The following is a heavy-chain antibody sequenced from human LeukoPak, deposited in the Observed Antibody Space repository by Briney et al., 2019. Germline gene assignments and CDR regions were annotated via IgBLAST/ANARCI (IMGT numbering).Heavy chain of an antibody. CDR2: ISAYNGNT. Sequence: ASVKVSCKASGYTFTSYGISWARQAPGQGLEWMGWISAYNGNTNYAQKLQGRVTMTTDTSTSTAYMELRSLRSDDTAVYYCARYSSSWYYFDYWGQGTLVTVSS. CDR1: GYTFTSYG. D-gene: IGHD6-13*01. V-gene: IGHV1-18*01. J-gene: IGHJ4*02. CDR3: ARYSSSWYYFDY.